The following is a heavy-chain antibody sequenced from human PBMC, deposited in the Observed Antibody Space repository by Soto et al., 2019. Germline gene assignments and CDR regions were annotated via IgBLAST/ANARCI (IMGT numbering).Heavy chain of an antibody. J-gene: IGHJ4*02. CDR3: ARSSSGWYILFDY. V-gene: IGHV4-31*03. CDR2: IYYSGST. CDR1: GGSISSGGYY. D-gene: IGHD6-19*01. Sequence: SETLSLTCTVSGGSISSGGYYWSWIRQHPGKGLEWIGYIYYSGSTYYNPSLKSRVTISVDTSKNQFSLKLSSVTAADTAVYNCARSSSGWYILFDYWGQGTLVTVSS.